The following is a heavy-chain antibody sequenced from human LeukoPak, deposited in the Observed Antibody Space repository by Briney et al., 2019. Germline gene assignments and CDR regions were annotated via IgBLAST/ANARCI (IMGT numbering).Heavy chain of an antibody. J-gene: IGHJ3*02. CDR1: GFTFSSYA. CDR3: ASAILTGFRDAFDI. V-gene: IGHV3-7*01. D-gene: IGHD3-9*01. Sequence: PGGSLRLSCAASGFTFSSYAMHWVRQAPGKGLEWVANMKQDGTEKYYVDSVKGRFTISRDNAKNSLYLQMNSLRAEDTAVYYCASAILTGFRDAFDIWGQGTMVTVSS. CDR2: MKQDGTEK.